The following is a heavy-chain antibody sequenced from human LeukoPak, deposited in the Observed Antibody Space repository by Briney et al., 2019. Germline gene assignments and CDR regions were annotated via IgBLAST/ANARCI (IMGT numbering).Heavy chain of an antibody. J-gene: IGHJ4*01. CDR3: ARGMTTVTAASYYFYY. Sequence: SPTLSLTCAISGDSVSSNSAAWNWIRQSPSRGLEWLGRTYYRSKWYNDYAVSVKSRITINPDTSKNQFSLQLNSVTPEDTAVYYCARGMTTVTAASYYFYYWGHGTLVTVSS. CDR1: GDSVSSNSAA. CDR2: TYYRSKWYN. V-gene: IGHV6-1*01. D-gene: IGHD4-11*01.